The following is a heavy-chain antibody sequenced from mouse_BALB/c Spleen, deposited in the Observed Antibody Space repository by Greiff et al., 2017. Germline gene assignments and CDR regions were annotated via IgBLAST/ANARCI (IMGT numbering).Heavy chain of an antibody. V-gene: IGHV5-12-2*01. D-gene: IGHD1-1*01. CDR1: GFTFSSYT. CDR2: ISNGGGST. J-gene: IGHJ1*01. CDR3: AREGVYYYGSSYWYFDV. Sequence: DVKLQESGGGLVQPGGSLKLSCAASGFTFSSYTMSWVRQTPEKRLEWVAYISNGGGSTYYPDTVKGRFTISRDNAKNTLYLQMSSLKSEDTAMYYCAREGVYYYGSSYWYFDVWGAGTTVTVSS.